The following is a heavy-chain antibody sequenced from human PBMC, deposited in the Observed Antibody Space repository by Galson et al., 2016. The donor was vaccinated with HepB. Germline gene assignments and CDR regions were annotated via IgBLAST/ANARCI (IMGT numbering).Heavy chain of an antibody. CDR3: AKESTY. Sequence: TLSLTCSVFGGSTNSDPFYWSWIRQPAGKGLEWIGRIYSSGYTDYNPSLKSRVTLSLPPSNNQFSLKLTSVTAADTAVYYCAKESTYWGQGALVTVSS. CDR2: IYSSGYT. V-gene: IGHV4-61*02. CDR1: GGSTNSDPFY. J-gene: IGHJ4*02.